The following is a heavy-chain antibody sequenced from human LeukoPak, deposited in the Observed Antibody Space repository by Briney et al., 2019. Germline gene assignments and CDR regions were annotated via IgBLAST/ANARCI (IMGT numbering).Heavy chain of an antibody. J-gene: IGHJ3*02. Sequence: PGGSLRLSCAASGFTFSSYSMNWVRQAPGKGLEWVSYISSSSSTIYYADSVKGRFTISRDNAKNSLYLQMNSLRAEDTAVYYCARDYGGEDEWELLRLGAFDIWGQGTTVTVSS. CDR2: ISSSSSTI. CDR3: ARDYGGEDEWELLRLGAFDI. D-gene: IGHD1-26*01. CDR1: GFTFSSYS. V-gene: IGHV3-48*01.